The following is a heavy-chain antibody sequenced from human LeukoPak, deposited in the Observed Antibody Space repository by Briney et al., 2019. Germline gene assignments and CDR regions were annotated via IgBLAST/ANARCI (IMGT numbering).Heavy chain of an antibody. CDR2: INHSGST. Sequence: PSETLSLTCAVYGGSFSGYYWSWIRQPPGKGLEWIGEINHSGSTNYNPSLKSRVTMSVDTSKNQFSPKLSSVTAADTAVYYCARVVSGWYYFDYWGQGTLVTVSS. V-gene: IGHV4-34*01. CDR3: ARVVSGWYYFDY. CDR1: GGSFSGYY. J-gene: IGHJ4*02. D-gene: IGHD6-19*01.